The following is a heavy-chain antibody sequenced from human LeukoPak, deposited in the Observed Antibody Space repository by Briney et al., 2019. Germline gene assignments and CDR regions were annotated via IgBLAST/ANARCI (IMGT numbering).Heavy chain of an antibody. CDR2: INHSGST. CDR1: GGSFSGYY. J-gene: IGHJ4*02. D-gene: IGHD4/OR15-4a*01. CDR3: ARGLWWGSRYFDY. V-gene: IGHV4-34*01. Sequence: SETLSLTCAVYGGSFSGYYWSWIRQPPGKGLEWIGEINHSGSTNYNPSLKSRVTISVDTSKNQFSLKLSSVTAADTAVYYCARGLWWGSRYFDYWGQGALVTVSS.